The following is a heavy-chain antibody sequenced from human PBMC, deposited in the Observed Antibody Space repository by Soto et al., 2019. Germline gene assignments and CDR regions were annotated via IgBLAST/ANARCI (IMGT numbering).Heavy chain of an antibody. CDR3: ARAYSGYVYY. V-gene: IGHV4-39*01. CDR1: GGSISSSSYY. CDR2: IYYSGST. J-gene: IGHJ4*02. Sequence: SETLSLTCTVSGGSISSSSYYWGWIRQPPGKGLEWIGSIYYSGSTYYNPSLKSRVTISVDTSKNQFSLKLSSVTAADTAVYYCARAYSGYVYYWGQGTLVTVSS. D-gene: IGHD5-12*01.